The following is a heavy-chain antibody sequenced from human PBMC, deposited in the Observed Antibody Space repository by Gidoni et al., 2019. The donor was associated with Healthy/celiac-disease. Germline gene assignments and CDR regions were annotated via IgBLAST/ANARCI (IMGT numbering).Heavy chain of an antibody. CDR1: VFTFSSYA. CDR2: ISGSGGST. V-gene: IGHV3-23*04. D-gene: IGHD3-22*01. CDR3: AKARYYYDSSGYYYGYYFDY. Sequence: EVQLVESGGGLVQPGGSLRLSCAASVFTFSSYAMSWVRQAPGKGLEWVSAISGSGGSTYYADSVKGRFTISRDNSKNTLYLQMNSLRAEDTAVYYCAKARYYYDSSGYYYGYYFDYWGQGTLVTVSS. J-gene: IGHJ4*02.